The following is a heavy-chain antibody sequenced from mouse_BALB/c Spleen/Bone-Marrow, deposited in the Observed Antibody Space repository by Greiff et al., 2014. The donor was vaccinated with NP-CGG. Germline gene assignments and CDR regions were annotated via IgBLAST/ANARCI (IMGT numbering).Heavy chain of an antibody. CDR2: ISDGGSYT. J-gene: IGHJ3*01. CDR1: EFTFSDYY. Sequence: DVQLVESGGGLVKPGGSLKLSCAASEFTFSDYYMYWVRQTPEKRLEWVATISDGGSYTYCPDSVKGRFTISRDNAKNNLYLQMSSLKSEDTAMYYCAREGDRAYWGQGTLVTVSA. V-gene: IGHV5-4*02. CDR3: AREGDRAY. D-gene: IGHD3-3*01.